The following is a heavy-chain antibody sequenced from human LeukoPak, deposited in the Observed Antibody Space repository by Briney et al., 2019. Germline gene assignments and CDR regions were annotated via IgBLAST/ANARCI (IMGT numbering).Heavy chain of an antibody. V-gene: IGHV1-18*01. CDR2: ISAYNGNT. Sequence: ASVTVSCTASGYTFTNYGISWVRQAPGQGLEWMGWISAYNGNTNYAQRLQGRVTMTTDTSTSTAYMELRSLRSDDTAVYYCARDLSEGTPYYDFWSGYHYGHNWFDPWGQGTLVTVSS. J-gene: IGHJ5*02. CDR3: ARDLSEGTPYYDFWSGYHYGHNWFDP. D-gene: IGHD3-3*01. CDR1: GYTFTNYG.